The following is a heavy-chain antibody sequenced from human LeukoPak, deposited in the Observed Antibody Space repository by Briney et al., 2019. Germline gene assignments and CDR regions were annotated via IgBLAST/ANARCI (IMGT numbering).Heavy chain of an antibody. CDR3: ARGVYIAAAQYGY. J-gene: IGHJ4*02. D-gene: IGHD6-13*01. CDR1: GGSISSYY. Sequence: SETLSLTCTVSGGSISSYYWGWIRQPPGKGLEWIGYIYYSGTTNYNPSLKSRVTISVDTSKNQFSLKLSSVTAADTAVYYCARGVYIAAAQYGYWGQGTLVSVSS. CDR2: IYYSGTT. V-gene: IGHV4-59*01.